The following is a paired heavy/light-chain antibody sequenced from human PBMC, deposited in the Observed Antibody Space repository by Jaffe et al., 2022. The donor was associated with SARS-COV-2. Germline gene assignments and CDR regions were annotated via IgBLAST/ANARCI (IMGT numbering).Light chain of an antibody. J-gene: IGLJ1*01. CDR3: SSYAGSNNYV. Sequence: QSALTQPPSASGSPGQSVTISCTGTSSDVGGYNYVSWYQQHPGKAPKLLIYEVRKRPSGVPDRFSGSKSGNTASLTVSGLQAEDEADYYCSSYAGSNNYVFGTGTKVTVL. CDR1: SSDVGGYNY. CDR2: EVR. V-gene: IGLV2-8*01.
Heavy chain of an antibody. J-gene: IGHJ3*02. CDR2: ISSSSSSI. Sequence: EVQLVESGGGLVKPGGSLRLSCAASGFTYSSFSNYNMNWVRQAPGKGLEWVSSISSSSSSIYYTESVRGRFTISRDNAKNLLYLQMNSLRAEDTAVYYCATEHKGFSGYHDVYAFIIWGQGTMVTVSS. CDR3: ATEHKGFSGYHDVYAFII. V-gene: IGHV3-21*01. CDR1: GFTYSSFSNYN. D-gene: IGHD6-25*01.